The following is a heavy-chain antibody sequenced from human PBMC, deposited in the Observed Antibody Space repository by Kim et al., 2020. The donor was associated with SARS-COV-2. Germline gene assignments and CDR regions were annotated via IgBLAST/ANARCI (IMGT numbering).Heavy chain of an antibody. V-gene: IGHV4-4*07. D-gene: IGHD2-2*01. CDR1: GGAMTSYY. Sequence: SETLSLTCTVSGGAMTSYYWTWLRQTAARGLEWIGRIYIYGNTDYNPSFRSRVSMSIDTSRGEFSLKLSSVTAVDTAVYYCASYHNACDAFDLWGQGTM. CDR3: ASYHNACDAFDL. J-gene: IGHJ3*01. CDR2: IYIYGNT.